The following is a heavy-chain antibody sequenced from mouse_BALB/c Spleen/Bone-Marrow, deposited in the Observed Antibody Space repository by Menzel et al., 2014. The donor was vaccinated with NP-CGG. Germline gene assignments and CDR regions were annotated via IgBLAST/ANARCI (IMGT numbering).Heavy chain of an antibody. Sequence: DVKLVESGGGLVQPKGSLKLSCAASGFTFNTYAMNWVRQAPGKGLEWVARIRSKSNNYATYYADSVKDRFTISRDDSQSMLYLQMNNLKTEDTAMYYCVRGYGAYWGQGTLVTVSA. J-gene: IGHJ3*01. D-gene: IGHD2-2*01. CDR3: VRGYGAY. CDR1: GFTFNTYA. CDR2: IRSKSNNYAT. V-gene: IGHV10-1*02.